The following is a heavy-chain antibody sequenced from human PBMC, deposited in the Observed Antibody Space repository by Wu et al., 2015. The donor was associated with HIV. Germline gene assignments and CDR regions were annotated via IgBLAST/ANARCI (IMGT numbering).Heavy chain of an antibody. CDR1: GGTFSSYA. CDR3: ARARPSSGWYGLSNDAFDI. Sequence: QVQLVQSGAEVKKPGSSVKVSCKASGGTFSSYAISWVRQAPGQGLEWMGGIIPIFGTANYAQKFQGRVTITTGESTSTAYMELSSLRSEDTAVYYCARARPSSGWYGLSNDAFDIWGQGTMVTVSS. J-gene: IGHJ3*02. D-gene: IGHD6-19*01. CDR2: IIPIFGTA. V-gene: IGHV1-69*05.